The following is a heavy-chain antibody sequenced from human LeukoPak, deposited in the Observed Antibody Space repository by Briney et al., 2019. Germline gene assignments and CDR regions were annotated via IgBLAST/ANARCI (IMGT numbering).Heavy chain of an antibody. D-gene: IGHD1-1*01. Sequence: GGCLRLSCAPSGFTASSSYRRWVRPAPGEGLEWVSVIYSGGSRYYADSVKGRFTISRDNSKNTQYLQMNSLRAEDTAVYYCASGEVLGAFDIWGQGTMVTVSS. CDR1: GFTASSSY. J-gene: IGHJ3*02. CDR3: ASGEVLGAFDI. CDR2: IYSGGSR. V-gene: IGHV3-53*01.